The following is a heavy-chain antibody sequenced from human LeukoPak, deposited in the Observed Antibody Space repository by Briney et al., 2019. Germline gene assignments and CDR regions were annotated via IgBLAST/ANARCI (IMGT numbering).Heavy chain of an antibody. Sequence: PGGSLRLSCAAPGFTSSSYAMSWVRQAPGKGLEWVSAISGSGGSTYYADSVKGRFTISRDNSKNTLYLQMNSLRAEDTAVYYCAKDGVLAVAGTGGGQGTLVTVSS. V-gene: IGHV3-23*01. CDR2: ISGSGGST. CDR3: AKDGVLAVAGTG. D-gene: IGHD6-19*01. CDR1: GFTSSSYA. J-gene: IGHJ4*02.